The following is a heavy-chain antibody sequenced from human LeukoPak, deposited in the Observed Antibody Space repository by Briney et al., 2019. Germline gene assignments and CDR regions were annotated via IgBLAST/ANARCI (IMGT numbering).Heavy chain of an antibody. V-gene: IGHV3-21*01. CDR2: ISSSSSYI. CDR3: ARDYYDSSRNDAFDI. CDR1: GFTFSSYS. D-gene: IGHD3-22*01. Sequence: GGSLRLSCAASGFTFSSYSMNWVRQAPGKGLEWVSSISSSSSYIYYADSVKGRFTISRDNAKNSLYLQMSSLRAEDTAVYYCARDYYDSSRNDAFDIWGQGTMVTVSS. J-gene: IGHJ3*02.